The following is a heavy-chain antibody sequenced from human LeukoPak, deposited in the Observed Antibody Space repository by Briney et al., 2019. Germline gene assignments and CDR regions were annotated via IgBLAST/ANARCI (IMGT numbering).Heavy chain of an antibody. D-gene: IGHD3-9*01. J-gene: IGHJ4*02. V-gene: IGHV3-30*18. CDR1: GFTFSSYG. CDR2: ISYDGSNK. CDR3: AKGGESLLRYFDWLLYPLDY. Sequence: GRSLRLSCAASGFTFSSYGMHWVRQAPGKGLEWVAVISYDGSNKYYADSVKGRFTISRDNSKNTLYLQMNSLRAEDTAVYYCAKGGESLLRYFDWLLYPLDYWGQGTLVTVSS.